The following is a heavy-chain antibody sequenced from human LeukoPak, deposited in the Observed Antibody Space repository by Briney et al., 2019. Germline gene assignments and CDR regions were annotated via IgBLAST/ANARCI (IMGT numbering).Heavy chain of an antibody. Sequence: GASVKVSCKTSGYTFTNYAMHWVRQAPGQRLEWMGWINAGTGNTKSSQKFQGRVTITRDTSASTAYMELSSLRSEDTAVYYCARGVQLRYFDWLGGYIDYWGQGTLVTVSS. CDR1: GYTFTNYA. CDR2: INAGTGNT. D-gene: IGHD3-9*01. V-gene: IGHV1-3*01. CDR3: ARGVQLRYFDWLGGYIDY. J-gene: IGHJ4*02.